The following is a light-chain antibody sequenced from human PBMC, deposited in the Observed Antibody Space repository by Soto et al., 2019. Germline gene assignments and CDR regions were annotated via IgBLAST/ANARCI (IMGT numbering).Light chain of an antibody. Sequence: QSALTQPASVSGSPGQSITNSCTGSSSDIGGYNYVSWYQQYPGKAPKLMIYEVSNRPSGVSNRFSASKSGNTASLTISGLQAEDETDYYCSSYTNSGTWVFGGGTKLTVL. CDR3: SSYTNSGTWV. V-gene: IGLV2-14*01. J-gene: IGLJ3*02. CDR1: SSDIGGYNY. CDR2: EVS.